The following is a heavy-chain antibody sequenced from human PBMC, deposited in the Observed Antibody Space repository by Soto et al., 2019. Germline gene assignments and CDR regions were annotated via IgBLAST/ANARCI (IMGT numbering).Heavy chain of an antibody. Sequence: QVQLQQWGAGLLKTSETLSLTCAVYGGSFSGYYWSWIRQPPGKGLEWIGAINHSGSTNYNPSLKRRVTISVATSKNQFSLKRCSVTAADTAVYYCARELFVTRSVPAAKDIWGQGTMVTVSS. D-gene: IGHD2-2*01. V-gene: IGHV4-34*01. J-gene: IGHJ3*02. CDR2: INHSGST. CDR1: GGSFSGYY. CDR3: ARELFVTRSVPAAKDI.